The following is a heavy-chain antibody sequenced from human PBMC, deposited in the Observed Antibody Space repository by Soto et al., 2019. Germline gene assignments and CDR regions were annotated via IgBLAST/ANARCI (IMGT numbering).Heavy chain of an antibody. CDR1: GGTFSSYA. J-gene: IGHJ4*02. Sequence: QVQLVQSGAEVKKPGSSVKVSCKASGGTFSSYAISWVRQAPGQGLEWMGGIIPIFGTANYAQKFQGRVTITADKSTSTAYMELRSLRSEDTAVYYCARDTYCGGDCFRPFDYWGQGTLVTVSS. CDR2: IIPIFGTA. CDR3: ARDTYCGGDCFRPFDY. V-gene: IGHV1-69*06. D-gene: IGHD2-21*02.